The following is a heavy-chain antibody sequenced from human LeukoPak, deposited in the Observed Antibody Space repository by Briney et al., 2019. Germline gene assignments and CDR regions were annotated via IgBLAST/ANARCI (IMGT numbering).Heavy chain of an antibody. CDR2: INAGNGNT. V-gene: IGHV1-3*01. Sequence: ASVEVSCKASGYTFTNYAMHWVRQAPGQRLEWMGWINAGNGNTKYSQKFQGRVTITRDTSASTAYMELSSLRSADTAVYFCARGRYSSGWYAIDYWGQGTLVTVSS. J-gene: IGHJ4*02. CDR1: GYTFTNYA. CDR3: ARGRYSSGWYAIDY. D-gene: IGHD6-19*01.